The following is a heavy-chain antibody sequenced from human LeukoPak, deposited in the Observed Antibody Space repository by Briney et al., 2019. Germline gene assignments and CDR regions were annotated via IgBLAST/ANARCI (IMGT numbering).Heavy chain of an antibody. CDR2: ISYDGSNK. J-gene: IGHJ4*02. CDR3: ARGAYSGYDPSFDY. CDR1: GFTFSSYG. Sequence: PGGSLRLSCAASGFTFSSYGMHWVRQAPGKGLEWVAVISYDGSNKYYADSVKGRFTISRDNSKNTLYLQMNSLRAEETAVYYCARGAYSGYDPSFDYWGQGTLVIVSS. D-gene: IGHD5-12*01. V-gene: IGHV3-30*03.